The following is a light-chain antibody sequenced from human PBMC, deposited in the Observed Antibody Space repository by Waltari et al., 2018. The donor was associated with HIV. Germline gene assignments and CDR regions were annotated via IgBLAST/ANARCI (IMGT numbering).Light chain of an antibody. J-gene: IGLJ2*01. CDR3: AAWDDTLNGL. CDR1: TSNIGTNI. CDR2: SNN. V-gene: IGLV1-44*01. Sequence: QSVLTQPPSASGTPAQNVTISCSGTTSNIGTNIVNWYQQFPGAAPKLLIYSNNQRPSGVPARFSGSKSGTSASLAISGLQSEDEADYFCAAWDDTLNGLFGGGTKLTVL.